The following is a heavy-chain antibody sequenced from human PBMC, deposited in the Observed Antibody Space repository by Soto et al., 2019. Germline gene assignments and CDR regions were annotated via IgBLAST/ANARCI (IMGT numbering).Heavy chain of an antibody. V-gene: IGHV4-61*01. CDR2: IHYNGNT. D-gene: IGHD2-15*01. CDR1: GGSVSSESYF. Sequence: SETLSLTCTVSGGSVSSESYFWGWIRQPPGKGLEWIGYIHYNGNTNYNPSLKSRVTITVDASKNQVSLRLTSVTAADTAVYYCARVGGVAARTFDYWGQGTVVTVSS. CDR3: ARVGGVAARTFDY. J-gene: IGHJ4*02.